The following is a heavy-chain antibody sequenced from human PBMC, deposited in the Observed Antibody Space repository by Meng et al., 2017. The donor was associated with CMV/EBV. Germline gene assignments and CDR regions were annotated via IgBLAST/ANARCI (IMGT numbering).Heavy chain of an antibody. J-gene: IGHJ4*02. CDR2: TYYRSKWYN. CDR3: AREAHYYDNSGYYSDYFDY. CDR1: GDSVSSNSAA. V-gene: IGHV6-1*01. D-gene: IGHD3-22*01. Sequence: SCAISGDSVSSNSAAWNWIRQSPSRGLEWLGRTYYRSKWYNDYAVSVKSRITINPDTSKNQFSLQLNSVTAADTAVYYCAREAHYYDNSGYYSDYFDYWGQGTLVTVSS.